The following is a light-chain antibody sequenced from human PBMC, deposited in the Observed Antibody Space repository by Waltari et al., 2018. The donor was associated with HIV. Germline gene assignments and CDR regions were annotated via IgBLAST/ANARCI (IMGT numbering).Light chain of an antibody. CDR2: DVD. CDR1: DRDFGLYNF. Sequence: AVTQPASVSGLPGQSPTISCTGGDRDFGLYNFVSWYQQHSGKPPKLILYDVDSRASGVSDRFSGSMSGNTASLTISGLRAEDEAHYYCASFTGDNTVMFGGGTEVTVL. CDR3: ASFTGDNTVM. J-gene: IGLJ3*02. V-gene: IGLV2-14*03.